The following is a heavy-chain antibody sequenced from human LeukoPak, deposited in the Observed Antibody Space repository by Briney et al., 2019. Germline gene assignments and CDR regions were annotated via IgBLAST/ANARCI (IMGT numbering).Heavy chain of an antibody. CDR2: IYYSGST. V-gene: IGHV4-59*04. CDR3: ASFSGSYRVADY. CDR1: GGSISSYY. Sequence: SETLSLTCTVSGGSISSYYWSWIRQPPGKGLEWIGYIYYSGSTYYNPSLKSRVTMSVDTSKNQFSLKLSSVTAVDTAVSYCASFSGSYRVADYWGQGTLVTVSS. J-gene: IGHJ4*02. D-gene: IGHD1-26*01.